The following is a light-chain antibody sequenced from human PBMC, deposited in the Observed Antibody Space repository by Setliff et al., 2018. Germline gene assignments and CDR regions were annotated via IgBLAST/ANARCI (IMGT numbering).Light chain of an antibody. J-gene: IGLJ2*01. Sequence: QSALAQPPSASGTPGQRVTISCSGSNSNIGSRSVNWYQQLPGTAPKLLIYKNNQRPSGVPDRFSGSKSGTSASLAIGGLQSEDEADYYCAAWDDSLMVVVLGGGTKVTV. CDR2: KNN. CDR1: NSNIGSRS. V-gene: IGLV1-44*01. CDR3: AAWDDSLMVVV.